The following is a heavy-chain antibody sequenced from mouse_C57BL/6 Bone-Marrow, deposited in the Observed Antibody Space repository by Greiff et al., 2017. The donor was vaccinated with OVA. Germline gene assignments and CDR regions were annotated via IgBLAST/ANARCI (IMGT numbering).Heavy chain of an antibody. CDR1: GFTFSSYA. D-gene: IGHD1-1*01. V-gene: IGHV5-9-1*02. J-gene: IGHJ2*01. CDR2: ISSGGDYI. CDR3: TRERFDYYGSSFLDY. Sequence: LVESGEGLVKPGGSLKLSCAASGFTFSSYAMSWVRQTPEKRLEWVAYISSGGDYIYYADTVKGRFTISRDNARNTLYLQMSSLKSEDTAMYYCTRERFDYYGSSFLDYWGQGTTLTVSS.